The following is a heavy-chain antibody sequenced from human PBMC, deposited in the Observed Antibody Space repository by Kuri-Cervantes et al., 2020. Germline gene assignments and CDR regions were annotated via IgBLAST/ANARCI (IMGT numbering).Heavy chain of an antibody. CDR3: AAGGIAARYYYYYMDV. CDR1: GYSISSGYY. Sequence: ESLKIFCTVSGYSISSGYYWGRIRQPPGKGLEWIGSIYHSGSTYYNPSLKSRVTISVDTSKNQFSLKLSSVTAADTAVYYCAAGGIAARYYYYYMDVWGKGTTVTVSS. V-gene: IGHV4-38-2*02. CDR2: IYHSGST. D-gene: IGHD6-6*01. J-gene: IGHJ6*03.